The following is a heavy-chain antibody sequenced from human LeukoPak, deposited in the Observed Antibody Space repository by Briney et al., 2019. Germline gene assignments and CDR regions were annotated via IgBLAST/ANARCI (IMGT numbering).Heavy chain of an antibody. CDR1: GFTFSSYA. D-gene: IGHD1-26*01. J-gene: IGHJ4*02. CDR3: AKDRGGASENY. CDR2: ISGSGGST. Sequence: GGSLRLSCAASGFTFSSYAMNWVRQAPGEGLEWVSDISGSGGSTYYADSVKGRFTISRDNSKNTLYLQMNSLRAEDTAVYYCAKDRGGASENYWGQGTLVTVSS. V-gene: IGHV3-23*01.